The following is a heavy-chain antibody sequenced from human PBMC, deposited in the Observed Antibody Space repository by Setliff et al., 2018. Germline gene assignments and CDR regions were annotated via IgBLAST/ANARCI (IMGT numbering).Heavy chain of an antibody. CDR3: IMNMVRPVTGLDC. J-gene: IGHJ4*02. Sequence: ASVKVSCKASGYTFTSNHVHWGRQAPGQGLEWVGTINPSGGSTIYAPDFQGRVTMTWDTSTNIAYMELSGLRYADSAIYYCIMNMVRPVTGLDCWGPGTLVTVSS. CDR1: GYTFTSNH. CDR2: INPSGGST. D-gene: IGHD2-8*01. V-gene: IGHV1-46*01.